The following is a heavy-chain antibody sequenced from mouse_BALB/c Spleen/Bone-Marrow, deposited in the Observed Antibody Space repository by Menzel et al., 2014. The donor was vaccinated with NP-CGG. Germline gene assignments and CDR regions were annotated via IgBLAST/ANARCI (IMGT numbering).Heavy chain of an antibody. V-gene: IGHV5-12*02. CDR1: GFTFSDYY. J-gene: IGHJ4*01. CDR2: ITKGGGST. D-gene: IGHD4-1*01. CDR3: ARQLAYAMDY. Sequence: DVQLVGSGGGLVQPGGSLELSCATSGFTFSDYYMYWVRQTPEKRLEWVAYITKGGGSTYYPDIVKGRFTISRDNAKNTLYLQMSRLKSEDTAMYYCARQLAYAMDYWGQGTSVTVSS.